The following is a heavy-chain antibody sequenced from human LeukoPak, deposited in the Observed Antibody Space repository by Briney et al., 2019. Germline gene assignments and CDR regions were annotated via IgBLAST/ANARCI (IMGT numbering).Heavy chain of an antibody. D-gene: IGHD1-26*01. J-gene: IGHJ4*02. CDR2: ISSSSSPI. CDR1: GFTISIYS. CDR3: ARDESHWWEVPGAD. V-gene: IGHV3-48*04. Sequence: LSGRSLRLSCAASGFTISIYSMNWVRQAPGKGLEWVSYISSSSSPIYYADSVKGRFTISRDNAKNSLYLQMNSLRAEDTAVCYCARDESHWWEVPGADWGQGTLVTVSS.